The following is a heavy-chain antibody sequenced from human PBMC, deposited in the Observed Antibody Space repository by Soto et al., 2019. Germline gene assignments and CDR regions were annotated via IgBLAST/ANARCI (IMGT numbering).Heavy chain of an antibody. J-gene: IGHJ5*02. CDR3: ARDLGQWLPSNSFDP. Sequence: GGSLRLSCAASGFTFSSYSMNWVRQAPGKGLEWVSSISSSSSYIYYADSVKGRFTISRDNAKNSLYLQMNSLRAEDTAVYYCARDLGQWLPSNSFDPWGQGTLVTVSS. V-gene: IGHV3-21*01. CDR1: GFTFSSYS. D-gene: IGHD6-19*01. CDR2: ISSSSSYI.